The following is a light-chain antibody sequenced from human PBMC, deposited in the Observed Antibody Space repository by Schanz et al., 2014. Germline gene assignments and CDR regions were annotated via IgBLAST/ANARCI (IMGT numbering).Light chain of an antibody. CDR1: QGLLHSDGYNY. J-gene: IGKJ2*01. CDR2: LGS. CDR3: MQGKYWPQT. Sequence: DIVMTQSPLSLPVTPGEPASISCRSSQGLLHSDGYNYLDWYLQKPGQSPQLLIFLGSNRASGVPDRFSGSGSGTDFTLKISRVEAEDVGVYYCMQGKYWPQTFGQGTKLEI. V-gene: IGKV2-28*01.